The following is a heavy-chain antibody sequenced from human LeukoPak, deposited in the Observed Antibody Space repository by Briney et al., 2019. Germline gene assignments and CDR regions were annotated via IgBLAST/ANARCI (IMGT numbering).Heavy chain of an antibody. D-gene: IGHD2-2*01. V-gene: IGHV4-30-2*01. J-gene: IGHJ4*02. CDR1: GGSISSGGYY. Sequence: SETLSLTCTVSGGSISSGGYYRSWIRQPPGKGLEWIGYIYHSGSTYYNPSLKSRVTISVDTSKNQFSLKLSSVTAADTAVYYCAVIVVVPADLYYFDYWGQGTLVTVSS. CDR3: AVIVVVPADLYYFDY. CDR2: IYHSGST.